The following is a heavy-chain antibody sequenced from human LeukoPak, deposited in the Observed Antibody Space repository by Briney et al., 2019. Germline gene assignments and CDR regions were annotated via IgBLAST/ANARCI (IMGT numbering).Heavy chain of an antibody. Sequence: ASVKVSCRTSGYTFTSYDINWVRQATGQGLEWMGWMNPNSGNTGYAQKFQGRVTMTRNTSISTAYMELSSLRSEDTAVYYCARGLGQQLERGMDVWGQGTTVTVSS. CDR1: GYTFTSYD. CDR2: MNPNSGNT. D-gene: IGHD6-13*01. V-gene: IGHV1-8*01. J-gene: IGHJ6*02. CDR3: ARGLGQQLERGMDV.